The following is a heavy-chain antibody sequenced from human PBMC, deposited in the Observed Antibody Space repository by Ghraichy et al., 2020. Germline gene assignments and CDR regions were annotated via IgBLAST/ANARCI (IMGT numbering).Heavy chain of an antibody. J-gene: IGHJ4*02. Sequence: GGSLRLSCAASGFTFSSYSMNWVRQAPGKGLEWVSSITSSSRYISYADSVKGRFTISRDNAKNSLFLQMNSLRVEDTAVYYCAREVAAIINLDYWGRGTLVTVSS. V-gene: IGHV3-21*01. CDR3: AREVAAIINLDY. CDR2: ITSSSRYI. D-gene: IGHD3-10*01. CDR1: GFTFSSYS.